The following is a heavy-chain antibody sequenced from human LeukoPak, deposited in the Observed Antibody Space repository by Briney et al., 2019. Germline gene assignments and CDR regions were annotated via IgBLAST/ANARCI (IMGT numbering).Heavy chain of an antibody. J-gene: IGHJ6*02. CDR1: GFTVSSSF. Sequence: GGSLRLSCAASGFTVSSSFMTWVRQAPGKGLEWVSVIYTGGSTYYADSVKGRFTISRDNSKNTLYLQMNSLRAEDTAVYYCAKPGYYYYYGMDVWGQGTTVTVSS. CDR2: IYTGGST. CDR3: AKPGYYYYYGMDV. V-gene: IGHV3-53*05.